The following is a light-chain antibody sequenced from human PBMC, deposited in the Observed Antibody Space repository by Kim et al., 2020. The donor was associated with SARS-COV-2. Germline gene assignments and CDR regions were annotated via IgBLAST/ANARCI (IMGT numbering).Light chain of an antibody. CDR3: SSYTSSSTLI. CDR1: SSDIGGYNY. CDR2: NVN. J-gene: IGLJ2*01. Sequence: GQSFASYSSGTSSDIGGYNYVSWYQQHPGKAPTPMIYNVNNRPSGVSNRFSGSKSGNTASLTISGLQAEDEADYYCSSYTSSSTLILGGGTQLTVL. V-gene: IGLV2-14*03.